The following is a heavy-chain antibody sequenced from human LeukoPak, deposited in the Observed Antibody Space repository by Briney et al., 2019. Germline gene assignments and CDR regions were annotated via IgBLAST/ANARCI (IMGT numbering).Heavy chain of an antibody. Sequence: RAGGSLRLSCAASGFTFSSHAMSWVRQTPGKGLEWVSSISAGGDNTHYADSVKGRFTISRDNSKSTLYLQMNSLRAEDTAVYFCAYFDSSGHYYGRLRYWGQGTPVTVSS. CDR2: ISAGGDNT. V-gene: IGHV3-23*01. CDR1: GFTFSSHA. CDR3: AYFDSSGHYYGRLRY. J-gene: IGHJ4*02. D-gene: IGHD3-22*01.